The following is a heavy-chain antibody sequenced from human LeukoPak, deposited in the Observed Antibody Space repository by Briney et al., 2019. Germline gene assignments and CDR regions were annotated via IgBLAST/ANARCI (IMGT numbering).Heavy chain of an antibody. CDR1: GGSFTDYY. J-gene: IGHJ5*02. V-gene: IGHV4-34*01. CDR2: INHSGNT. CDR3: ARHGYGHQGNWFDP. D-gene: IGHD5-18*01. Sequence: SETLSLTCTVYGGSFTDYYWTWIRQPPGEGLEWIGEINHSGNTNYNPSLKSRVTISVGTSNNQFSLKLSSVTAADTALYYCARHGYGHQGNWFDPWGQGTLVTVSS.